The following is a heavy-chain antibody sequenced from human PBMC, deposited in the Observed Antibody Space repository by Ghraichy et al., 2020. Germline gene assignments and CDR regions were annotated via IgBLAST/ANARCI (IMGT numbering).Heavy chain of an antibody. V-gene: IGHV4-59*01. CDR2: IYYSGTT. CDR3: PRVMTSYCGGDCYSHYFDF. Sequence: SQTLSLTCSVSGASMSPFHWSWVRKPPGKGLEWIGYIYYSGTTTYNPALKSRVTLSIDTSKNQFSLQLTSMTAADTAGYYCPRVMTSYCGGDCYSHYFDFWGQGRLVTASS. D-gene: IGHD2-21*02. J-gene: IGHJ4*02. CDR1: GASMSPFH.